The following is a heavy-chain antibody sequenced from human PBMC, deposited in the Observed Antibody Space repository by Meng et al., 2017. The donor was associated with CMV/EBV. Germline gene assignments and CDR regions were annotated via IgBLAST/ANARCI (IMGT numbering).Heavy chain of an antibody. CDR1: GFTFSDYY. Sequence: GESLKISCAASGFTFSDYYMSWIRQAPGKGLEWVSYISSSGSTIYYADSVKGRFTISRDNAKNSLYLQMNSLRAEDTAVYYCARESITIFGVVMTGMDVWGRGTTVTVSS. CDR2: ISSSGSTI. D-gene: IGHD3-3*01. CDR3: ARESITIFGVVMTGMDV. V-gene: IGHV3-11*01. J-gene: IGHJ6*02.